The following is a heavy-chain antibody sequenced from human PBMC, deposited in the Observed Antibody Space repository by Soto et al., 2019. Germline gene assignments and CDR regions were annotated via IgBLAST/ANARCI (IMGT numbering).Heavy chain of an antibody. D-gene: IGHD2-15*01. Sequence: SVKVSCKASGGTFSSYAISWVRQAPGQGLEWMGGIIPIFGTANYAQKFQGRVTITADKSTSTAYMELSSLRSEDTAVYYCARRKGYCSGGSCFIFDYWGQGTLVTVSS. CDR3: ARRKGYCSGGSCFIFDY. V-gene: IGHV1-69*06. CDR2: IIPIFGTA. CDR1: GGTFSSYA. J-gene: IGHJ4*02.